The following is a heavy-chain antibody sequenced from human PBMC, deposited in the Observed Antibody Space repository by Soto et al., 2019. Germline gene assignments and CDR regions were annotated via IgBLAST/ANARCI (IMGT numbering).Heavy chain of an antibody. D-gene: IGHD3-16*01. CDR1: GASIRSYH. J-gene: IGHJ5*02. CDR3: AKGVSARRWFDP. V-gene: IGHV4-4*07. Sequence: SETLSPTCAVSGASIRSYHWSFLRQPAGKGLEWIGRIQHTGNTNYNPSLKSRVTMSADTSKTQISLKMTSVSAADTAVYFCAKGVSARRWFDPWGQGVRVTVSS. CDR2: IQHTGNT.